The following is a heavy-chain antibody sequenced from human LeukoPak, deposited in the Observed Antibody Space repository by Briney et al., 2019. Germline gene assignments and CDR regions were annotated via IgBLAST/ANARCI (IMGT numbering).Heavy chain of an antibody. Sequence: ASVKVSCKASGYTFTSYGISWVRQAPGQGLEWMGWISAYNGNTNYAQKLQGRVTMTTDTSTSTAYMELRSLRSDDTAVYYCARQAGVLFGVVITYFDYWGQGTLVTVSS. CDR2: ISAYNGNT. CDR1: GYTFTSYG. CDR3: ARQAGVLFGVVITYFDY. J-gene: IGHJ4*02. D-gene: IGHD3-3*01. V-gene: IGHV1-18*01.